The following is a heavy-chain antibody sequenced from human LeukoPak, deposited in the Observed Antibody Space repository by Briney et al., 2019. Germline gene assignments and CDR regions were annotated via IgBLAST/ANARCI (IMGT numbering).Heavy chain of an antibody. D-gene: IGHD6-6*01. CDR3: ARGYSSSSGAFDI. J-gene: IGHJ3*02. Sequence: SETLSLTCTVSGGSISSYYWSWIRQPPGKGLEWIGYIYYSGSTNYNPPLKSRVTMSVDTSKNQFSLKLSSVTAADTAVYYCARGYSSSSGAFDIWGQGTMVTVSS. V-gene: IGHV4-59*12. CDR2: IYYSGST. CDR1: GGSISSYY.